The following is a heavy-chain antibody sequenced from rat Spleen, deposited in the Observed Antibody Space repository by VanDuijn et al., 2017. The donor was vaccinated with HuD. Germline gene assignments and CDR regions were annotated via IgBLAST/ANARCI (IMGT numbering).Heavy chain of an antibody. D-gene: IGHD3-2*01. CDR2: IWGDGST. CDR1: GFSLTSYN. Sequence: QVQLKESGPGLVQPSQTLSLTCTVSGFSLTSYNVHWVRQPPGKGLEWMGGIWGDGSTDFDSALKSRLTISRDTSKSQVFLKMNSLQTEDTAIYFCTRSHPGVMDAWGQGASVTVSS. V-gene: IGHV2-1*01. CDR3: TRSHPGVMDA. J-gene: IGHJ4*01.